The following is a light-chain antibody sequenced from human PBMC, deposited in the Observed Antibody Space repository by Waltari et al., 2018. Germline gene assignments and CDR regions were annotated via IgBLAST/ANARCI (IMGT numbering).Light chain of an antibody. V-gene: IGLV2-14*03. CDR1: SSDVGGYNY. CDR2: DVT. Sequence: QSALTQPASVSGSPGQSVTISCAGTSSDVGGYNYVSWYQQHPGKAPQLVIFDVTDRPSGVSSRFSGSKSGNPASLSISGLQAEDEADYYCSSYTTTNAVVFGGGTRVTVL. J-gene: IGLJ2*01. CDR3: SSYTTTNAVV.